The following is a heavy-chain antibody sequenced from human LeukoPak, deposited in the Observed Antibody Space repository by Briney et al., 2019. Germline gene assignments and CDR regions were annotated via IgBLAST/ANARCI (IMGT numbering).Heavy chain of an antibody. J-gene: IGHJ6*03. CDR1: GGSISSGGYY. V-gene: IGHV4-31*03. CDR2: IYSSGST. D-gene: IGHD6-6*01. Sequence: SETLSLTCTVSGGSISSGGYYWSWIRQHPGKGLEWIGYIYSSGSTYYNPSLKSRVTISVDTSKNQFSLKLSSVTAADTAVYYCARVGAARPYYYYYMDVWGKGTTVTVSS. CDR3: ARVGAARPYYYYYMDV.